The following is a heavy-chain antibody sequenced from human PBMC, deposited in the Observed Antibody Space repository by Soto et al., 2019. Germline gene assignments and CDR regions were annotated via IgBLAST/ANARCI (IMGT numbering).Heavy chain of an antibody. V-gene: IGHV1-8*01. CDR2: MNPISGNT. Sequence: ASVKVSCKASGYTFTSYDINWVRQATGQGLEWMGWMNPISGNTGYAQKFQGRVTMTADTSTSTAYMELSSLRSEDTAVYYCARGKGGSYYKDYYYYGMDVWGQGTTVTVSS. J-gene: IGHJ6*02. D-gene: IGHD1-26*01. CDR3: ARGKGGSYYKDYYYYGMDV. CDR1: GYTFTSYD.